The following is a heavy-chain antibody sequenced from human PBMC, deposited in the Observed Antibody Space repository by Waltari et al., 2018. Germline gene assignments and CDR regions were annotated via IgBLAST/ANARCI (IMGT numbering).Heavy chain of an antibody. V-gene: IGHV3-48*01. CDR3: TRDVGYCSGGACYRWFDP. CDR1: GFTFSSYS. J-gene: IGHJ5*02. D-gene: IGHD2-15*01. Sequence: EVQLVESGGDLVQPGGSLRLSCATSGFTFSSYSLNWVRQAPGKGPEWISFISQGGSVIFYADSVQGRFTISRDIARDSVYLQMNSLRAEDTGVYYCTRDVGYCSGGACYRWFDPWGQGTLVTVSS. CDR2: ISQGGSVI.